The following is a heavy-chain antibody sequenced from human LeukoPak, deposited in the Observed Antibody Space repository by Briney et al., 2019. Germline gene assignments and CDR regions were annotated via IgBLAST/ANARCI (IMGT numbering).Heavy chain of an antibody. CDR2: IYYSVSA. D-gene: IGHD2-15*01. CDR3: ARTTEGYCRGRSCYSYYYYMDV. Sequence: LETLSLTSTVSGGSISSYYWSWIRQPPGKGLEWIGYIYYSVSAYYNPSLKSRVAISVDTSKNQFSLKLSSVTAADTAVYYCARTTEGYCRGRSCYSYYYYMDVWGKGTTVTVSS. V-gene: IGHV4-59*01. CDR1: GGSISSYY. J-gene: IGHJ6*03.